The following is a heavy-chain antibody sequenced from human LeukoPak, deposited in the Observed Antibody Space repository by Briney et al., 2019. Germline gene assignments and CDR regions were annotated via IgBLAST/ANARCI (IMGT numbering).Heavy chain of an antibody. J-gene: IGHJ4*02. CDR2: IYYSGST. V-gene: IGHV4-59*01. CDR1: GGSISSYY. D-gene: IGHD4-17*01. CDR3: ARGGDYGDYDY. Sequence: PSETLSLTCTVSGGSISSYYWSWIRQPPGKGLEWIGYIYYSGSTNYNPSLQSRVPISVDTSKNQFSLKLSSVTAADTAVYYCARGGDYGDYDYWGQGTLVTVSS.